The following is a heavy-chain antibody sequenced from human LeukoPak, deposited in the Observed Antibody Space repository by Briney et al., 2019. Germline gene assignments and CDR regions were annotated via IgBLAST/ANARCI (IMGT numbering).Heavy chain of an antibody. Sequence: SVEVSCKASGGTFSSYTISWVRQAPGQGLEWMGRIIPILGIANYAQKFQGRVTITADKSTSTAYMELSSLRSEDTAVYYCARSPEIYGDYLFDYWGQGTLVTVSS. D-gene: IGHD4-17*01. CDR1: GGTFSSYT. CDR3: ARSPEIYGDYLFDY. V-gene: IGHV1-69*02. J-gene: IGHJ4*02. CDR2: IIPILGIA.